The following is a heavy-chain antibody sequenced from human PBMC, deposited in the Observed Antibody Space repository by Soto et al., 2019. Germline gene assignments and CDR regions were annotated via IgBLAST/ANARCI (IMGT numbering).Heavy chain of an antibody. CDR2: IWYDGSNK. D-gene: IGHD2-2*01. Sequence: GGSLRLSCAASGFTFSSYGMHWVRQAPGKGLEWVAVIWYDGSNKYYADSVKGRFTISRDNSKNTLYLQMNSLRAEDTAVYYCARDSLGYCSSTSCYGRGSNNGMDVWGQGTTVTVSS. CDR3: ARDSLGYCSSTSCYGRGSNNGMDV. V-gene: IGHV3-33*01. CDR1: GFTFSSYG. J-gene: IGHJ6*02.